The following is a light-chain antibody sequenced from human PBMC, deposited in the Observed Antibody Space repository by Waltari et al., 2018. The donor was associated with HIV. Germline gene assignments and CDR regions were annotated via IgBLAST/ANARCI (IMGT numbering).Light chain of an antibody. Sequence: ENVLTQSPGTLSLSPGDTATLSCRATQSVTTTFLAWYQQKPGQAPRLLIYGGSNRATGIPDRFSGSGSGTDFTLTISRLEPEDFAVYYCHQYSSSYQTFGQGTKVEI. CDR2: GGS. J-gene: IGKJ1*01. CDR1: QSVTTTF. CDR3: HQYSSSYQT. V-gene: IGKV3-20*01.